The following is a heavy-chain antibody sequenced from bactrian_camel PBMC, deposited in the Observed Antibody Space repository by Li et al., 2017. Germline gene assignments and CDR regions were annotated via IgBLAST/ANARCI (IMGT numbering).Heavy chain of an antibody. CDR2: IYTGGGNT. Sequence: DVQLVESGGGLVRPGGSLRLSCTASGYSYYTNYMGWFRQAPGKEREGVAAIYTGGGNTDYADSVKGRFTISHDYARNTAYLQMNSLKAEDTAMYYCAADPRGETWGCTGDYFGYWGQGTQVTVS. CDR3: AADPRGETWGCTGDYFGY. CDR1: GYSYYTNY. V-gene: IGHV3S40*01. D-gene: IGHD3*01. J-gene: IGHJ6*01.